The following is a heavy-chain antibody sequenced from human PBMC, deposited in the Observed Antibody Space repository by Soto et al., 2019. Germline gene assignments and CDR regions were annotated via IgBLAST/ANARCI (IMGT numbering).Heavy chain of an antibody. CDR2: MKQDGSEK. J-gene: IGHJ4*02. Sequence: GGSLRLSCAASGFTFSGFCVSWVRQAPGKGLEWVANMKQDGSEKYYVDSVKGRFTISRDNAKNSLYLQMNSLRVEDTALYYCAKDVRWGQGTLVTVSS. V-gene: IGHV3-7*03. CDR1: GFTFSGFC. CDR3: AKDVR.